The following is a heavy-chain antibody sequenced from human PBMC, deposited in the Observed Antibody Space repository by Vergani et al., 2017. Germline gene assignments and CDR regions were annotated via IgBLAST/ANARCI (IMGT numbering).Heavy chain of an antibody. CDR3: ARELTYVPAAELPYYYYGMDV. Sequence: QVQLVQSGAEVKKPGASVKVSCKASGYTFTSYGISWVRQAPGQGLEWMGWISAYNGNTNYAQKLQGRVTMTTDTSTSTAYMELRSLRSEDTAVYYCARELTYVPAAELPYYYYGMDVWGQGTTVTVSS. V-gene: IGHV1-18*01. J-gene: IGHJ6*02. CDR2: ISAYNGNT. D-gene: IGHD2-2*01. CDR1: GYTFTSYG.